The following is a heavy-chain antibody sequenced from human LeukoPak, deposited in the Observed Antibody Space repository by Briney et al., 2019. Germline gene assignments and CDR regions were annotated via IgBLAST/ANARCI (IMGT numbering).Heavy chain of an antibody. J-gene: IGHJ4*02. V-gene: IGHV3-21*01. Sequence: GGSLRLSCAASGFTFSSYSLNWVRQAPGKGLEWVSSISSSSSYIYYADSVKGRFTISRDNAKNSLYLQMNSLRAEDTAVYYCARGPSGYHNTGGQGTLVTVSS. CDR1: GFTFSSYS. CDR2: ISSSSSYI. D-gene: IGHD5-12*01. CDR3: ARGPSGYHNT.